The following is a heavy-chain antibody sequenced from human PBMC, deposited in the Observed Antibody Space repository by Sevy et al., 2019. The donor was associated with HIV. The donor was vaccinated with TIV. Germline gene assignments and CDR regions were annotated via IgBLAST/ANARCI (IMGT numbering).Heavy chain of an antibody. CDR1: GFTFSSYG. CDR3: AKDGRYSSGTRGLDP. V-gene: IGHV3-33*06. J-gene: IGHJ5*02. D-gene: IGHD6-25*01. Sequence: GGSLRLSCAASGFTFSSYGMHWVRQAPGKGLEWVAVIWYDGSNKYYADSVKGRFTISRDNSKNTLYLQMNSLRAEDTAVYYCAKDGRYSSGTRGLDPWGQGTLVTVSS. CDR2: IWYDGSNK.